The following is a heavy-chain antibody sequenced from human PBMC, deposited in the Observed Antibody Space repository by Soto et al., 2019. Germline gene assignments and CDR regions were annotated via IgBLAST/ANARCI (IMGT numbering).Heavy chain of an antibody. CDR2: IYYSGTT. CDR3: VRDSGQWRGGTNWFDP. J-gene: IGHJ5*02. CDR1: GYSISCSNW. V-gene: IGHV4-28*03. Sequence: SETLSLTCAVSGYSISCSNWWGWIRQPPGKGLEWIGYIYYSGTTYYNPSLKSQVTMSVDTSKNQFSLKLTSVTAVDTAVYYCVRDSGQWRGGTNWFDPWGQGTLVTVS. D-gene: IGHD6-19*01.